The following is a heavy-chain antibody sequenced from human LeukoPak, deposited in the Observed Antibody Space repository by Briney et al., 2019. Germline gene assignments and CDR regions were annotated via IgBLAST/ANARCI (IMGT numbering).Heavy chain of an antibody. D-gene: IGHD3-16*02. Sequence: GASVKVSCKVSGYTLTELSMHWVRQAPGKGLEWMGGFDPEDGETIYAQKFQGRVTMTEDTSTDTAYMELSSLRSEDTAVYYCATRWIFGGVIGPFFDYWGQETLVTVSS. V-gene: IGHV1-24*01. J-gene: IGHJ4*02. CDR2: FDPEDGET. CDR3: ATRWIFGGVIGPFFDY. CDR1: GYTLTELS.